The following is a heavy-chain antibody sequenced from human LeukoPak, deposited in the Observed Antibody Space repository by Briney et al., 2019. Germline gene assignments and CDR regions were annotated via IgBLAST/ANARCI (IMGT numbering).Heavy chain of an antibody. CDR1: GFTFSSYG. Sequence: GGSLRLSCAASGFTFSSYGMHWVRQAPGKGLEWVAVISYDGSNKYYADSVKGRFTISRDNSKNTLYLQMNSPRAEDTAVYYCAKDGTTVTNYYYYGMDVWGQGTTVTVSS. CDR3: AKDGTTVTNYYYYGMDV. D-gene: IGHD4-17*01. V-gene: IGHV3-30*18. J-gene: IGHJ6*02. CDR2: ISYDGSNK.